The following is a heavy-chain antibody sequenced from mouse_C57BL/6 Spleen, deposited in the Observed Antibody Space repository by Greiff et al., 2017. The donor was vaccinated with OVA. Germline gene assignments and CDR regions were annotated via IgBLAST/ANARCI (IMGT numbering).Heavy chain of an antibody. Sequence: VQLQQSGPELVKPGASVKISCKASGYAFSSSWMNWVKQRPGTGLEWIGRIYPGDGDTNYNGKFKGKATLTADKSSSTAYMQLSSLTSEDSAVYFCARGVTEVDYWGQGTSVTVSS. V-gene: IGHV1-82*01. CDR2: IYPGDGDT. CDR1: GYAFSSSW. D-gene: IGHD2-2*01. J-gene: IGHJ4*01. CDR3: ARGVTEVDY.